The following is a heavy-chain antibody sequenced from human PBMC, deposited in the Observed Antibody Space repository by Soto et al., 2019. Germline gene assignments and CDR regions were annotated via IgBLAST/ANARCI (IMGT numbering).Heavy chain of an antibody. D-gene: IGHD3-16*02. CDR2: ITSSGSTT. CDR3: ARGNSPVNVH. V-gene: IGHV3-48*03. CDR1: GFMFSSYE. Sequence: PGGSLRLSCEASGFMFSSYEMNWVRQAPGKGLEWVSYITSSGSTTYYADSVKGRFTISRDNAASSLYLQMNSLRAKDTAVYYCARGNSPVNVHWGQGTPVTVSS. J-gene: IGHJ4*02.